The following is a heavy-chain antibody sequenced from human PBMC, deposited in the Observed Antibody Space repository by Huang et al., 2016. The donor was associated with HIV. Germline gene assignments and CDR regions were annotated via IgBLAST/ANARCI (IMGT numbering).Heavy chain of an antibody. V-gene: IGHV7-4-1*02. CDR3: AREDRVSGDY. Sequence: QVQLVQSGSELKKPGASVKVSCKASGYTFSNYAINGVRQAPGQRPEWMGWINPYTGHPTYAQGFRGRFVFALDSAVSTTYLQISSLKAEDTAVYYCAREDRVSGDYWGQGTLVTVSS. J-gene: IGHJ4*02. CDR1: GYTFSNYA. CDR2: INPYTGHP.